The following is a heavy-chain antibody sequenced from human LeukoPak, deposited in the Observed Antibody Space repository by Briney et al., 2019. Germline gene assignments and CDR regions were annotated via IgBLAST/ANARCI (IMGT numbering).Heavy chain of an antibody. Sequence: GGSLRLSCAASGFTFSSYGMSWVRQAPGKGLEWVSAISGSGGSTYYADSVKGRFTTSRDNSKNTLYLQMNSLRAEDTAVYYCARDDALGDNALDIWGQGTMVTVSS. CDR1: GFTFSSYG. CDR2: ISGSGGST. J-gene: IGHJ3*02. V-gene: IGHV3-23*01. D-gene: IGHD3-16*01. CDR3: ARDDALGDNALDI.